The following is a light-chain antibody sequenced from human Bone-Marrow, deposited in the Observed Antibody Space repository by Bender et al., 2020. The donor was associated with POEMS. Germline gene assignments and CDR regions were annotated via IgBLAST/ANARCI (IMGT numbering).Light chain of an antibody. J-gene: IGLJ2*01. Sequence: QSVLTQPPSASGTPGQRVTISCSGGSSNIGAHAVNWYQHLPGTAPKLLIYSSHRRPSEVPDRFSGSKSGTSASLAISGLRSEDEADYYCAARDDSLSGSVVFGGGTKLTVL. CDR2: SSH. V-gene: IGLV1-47*02. CDR3: AARDDSLSGSVV. CDR1: SSNIGAHA.